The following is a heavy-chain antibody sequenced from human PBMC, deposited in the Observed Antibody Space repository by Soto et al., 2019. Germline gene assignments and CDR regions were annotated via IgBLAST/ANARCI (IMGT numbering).Heavy chain of an antibody. Sequence: EVQLLESGGGLVNPGGSLRLPCATSGFTFSSYSMDWVRQAPGKGLEWVSSINPTSRYVFYADSVRGRFTISRDYAENSLHLQMNGLRGEDTAVYYCARHETRLTGDGFDIWGRGTLVTVSS. CDR1: GFTFSSYS. CDR3: ARHETRLTGDGFDI. CDR2: INPTSRYV. J-gene: IGHJ3*02. D-gene: IGHD3-9*01. V-gene: IGHV3-21*01.